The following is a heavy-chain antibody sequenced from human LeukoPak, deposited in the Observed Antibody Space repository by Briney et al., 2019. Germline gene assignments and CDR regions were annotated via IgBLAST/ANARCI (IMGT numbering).Heavy chain of an antibody. V-gene: IGHV3-48*01. Sequence: GGSLRLSRTASGFSFSNYAMNWVRQAPGKGLEWLSYISTSSTTIHYADSVKGRFTSSREDARNSLYLQMNSLRAEDTAVYFCARAPGNYYDSTGCWYFDLWGRGTLVTVSS. CDR1: GFSFSNYA. CDR3: ARAPGNYYDSTGCWYFDL. J-gene: IGHJ2*01. D-gene: IGHD3-22*01. CDR2: ISTSSTTI.